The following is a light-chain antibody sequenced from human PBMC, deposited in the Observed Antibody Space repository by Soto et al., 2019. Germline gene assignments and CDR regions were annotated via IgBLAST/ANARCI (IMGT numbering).Light chain of an antibody. CDR2: DAS. V-gene: IGKV1-5*01. J-gene: IGKJ4*01. CDR3: QHYNNWPLT. CDR1: QSISSW. Sequence: DIQLTQSPSALSASVGDSATLTCRASQSISSWLAWYQQKPGKAPKLLIYDASTLQSGVPSRYSGSGSGTEFTLTISSLQSEDFAVYYCQHYNNWPLTFGGGTKVDIK.